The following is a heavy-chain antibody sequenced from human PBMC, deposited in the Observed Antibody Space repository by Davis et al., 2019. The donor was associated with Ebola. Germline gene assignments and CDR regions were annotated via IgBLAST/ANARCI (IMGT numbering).Heavy chain of an antibody. CDR3: ARKTVVTQLDY. V-gene: IGHV3-74*01. CDR2: INSDGSST. CDR1: GFTFSSYW. Sequence: PGGSLRLSCAASGFTFSSYWMHWVRQAPGKGLVWVSRINSDGSSTSYADSVKGRFTISRDNAKNTLYLQMNSLRAEDTAVYYCARKTVVTQLDYWGQGTLVTVSS. J-gene: IGHJ4*02. D-gene: IGHD4-23*01.